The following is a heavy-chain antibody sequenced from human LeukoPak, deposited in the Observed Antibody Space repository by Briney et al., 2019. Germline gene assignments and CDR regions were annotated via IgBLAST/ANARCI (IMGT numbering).Heavy chain of an antibody. D-gene: IGHD3-3*01. CDR1: GFTFDDYA. CDR3: SLDLPYYDFWSGYYAPSFDY. J-gene: IGHJ4*02. V-gene: IGHV3-23*01. CDR2: ISGSGGST. Sequence: GGSLRLSCAASGFTFDDYAMSWVRQAPGKGLEWVSAISGSGGSTYYADSVKGRFTISRDNSKNTLYLQMNSLRAEDTAVYYCSLDLPYYDFWSGYYAPSFDYWGQGTLVTVSS.